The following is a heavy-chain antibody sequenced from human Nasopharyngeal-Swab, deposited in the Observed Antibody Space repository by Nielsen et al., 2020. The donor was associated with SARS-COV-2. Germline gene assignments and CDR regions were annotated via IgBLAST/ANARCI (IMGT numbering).Heavy chain of an antibody. CDR2: ISSNGGST. V-gene: IGHV3-64D*08. D-gene: IGHD3-3*01. CDR1: GFTFSSYA. J-gene: IGHJ6*02. Sequence: GESLKISCAASGFTFSSYAMHWVRQAPGKGLEYVSAISSNGGSTYYADSVKGRFTISRDNSKNTLYLQMSSLRAEDTAVYYCVNGDFWSGYSRYYYYGMDVWGQGTTVTVSS. CDR3: VNGDFWSGYSRYYYYGMDV.